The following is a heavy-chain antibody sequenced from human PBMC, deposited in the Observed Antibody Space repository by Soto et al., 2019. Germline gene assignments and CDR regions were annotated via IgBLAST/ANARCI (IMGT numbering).Heavy chain of an antibody. CDR1: GDSVSSNSAT. D-gene: IGHD6-13*01. CDR2: TYYRSKWYD. J-gene: IGHJ5*02. V-gene: IGHV6-1*01. Sequence: SQTLSLTCAISGDSVSSNSATWNWIRQSPSRGLEWLGRTYYRSKWYDDYAVSVKSRITINPDTSRNQFSLQLNSVTPEDTAVYYFARGIAAAATYNWFDRWGQGTLVTVSS. CDR3: ARGIAAAATYNWFDR.